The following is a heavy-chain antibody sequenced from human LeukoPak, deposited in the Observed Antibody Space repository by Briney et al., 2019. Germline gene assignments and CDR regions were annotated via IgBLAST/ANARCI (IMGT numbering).Heavy chain of an antibody. Sequence: ASVKVSCKASGYTFTSYYMHWARQAPGQGLEWMGIINPSGGSTSYAQKFQGRVTMTRDTSTSTVYMELSSLRSEDTAVYYCARGFGVVITPNHYFDYWGQGTLVTVSS. CDR3: ARGFGVVITPNHYFDY. V-gene: IGHV1-46*01. CDR2: INPSGGST. CDR1: GYTFTSYY. J-gene: IGHJ4*02. D-gene: IGHD3-3*01.